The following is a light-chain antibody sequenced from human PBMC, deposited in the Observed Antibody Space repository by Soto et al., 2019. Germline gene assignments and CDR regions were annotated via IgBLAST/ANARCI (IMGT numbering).Light chain of an antibody. CDR1: QSISTY. CDR2: AAS. Sequence: DIQMTQSPSSLSASVGDRVTITCRASQSISTYLNWYQQKPGKAPKLLIYAASSLQGGVPSRFSGSGSGTDFTLTISSLQPEDFATYYCRQSYITPRAFGQGTKVEIK. J-gene: IGKJ1*01. CDR3: RQSYITPRA. V-gene: IGKV1-39*01.